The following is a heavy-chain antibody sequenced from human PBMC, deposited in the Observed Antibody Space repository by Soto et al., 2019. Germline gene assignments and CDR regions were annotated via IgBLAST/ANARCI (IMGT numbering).Heavy chain of an antibody. J-gene: IGHJ6*02. V-gene: IGHV5-51*01. CDR2: IYPGDSDT. Sequence: GESLKISCKGSGYSFTSYWIGWVRQMPGKGLEWMGIIYPGDSDTRYSPSFQGQVTISADKSISTAYLQWSSLKASDTAMYYCARRADRTIYYYGMDVWGQGTTVTVSS. D-gene: IGHD2-2*01. CDR3: ARRADRTIYYYGMDV. CDR1: GYSFTSYW.